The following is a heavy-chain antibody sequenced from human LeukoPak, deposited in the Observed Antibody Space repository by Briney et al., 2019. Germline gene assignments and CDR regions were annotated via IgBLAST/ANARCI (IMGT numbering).Heavy chain of an antibody. V-gene: IGHV4-4*07. CDR2: IYTSGRT. D-gene: IGHD3-16*02. CDR1: GGSISSYY. J-gene: IGHJ4*02. CDR3: ARDYPGVY. Sequence: SETLSLTCTGSGGSISSYYWSWIRQPAGKGVEWIGRIYTSGRTNYNPYLKSRVTMSVYTSKNQFSLKLSSVTAADTAVYYCARDYPGVYWGQGTLVTVSS.